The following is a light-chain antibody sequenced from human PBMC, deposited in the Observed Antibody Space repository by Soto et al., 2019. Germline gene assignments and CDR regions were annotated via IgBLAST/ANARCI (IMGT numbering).Light chain of an antibody. CDR3: QQRSNWPPIT. J-gene: IGKJ5*01. V-gene: IGKV3-11*01. CDR2: DAS. CDR1: QSVNTF. Sequence: DIVLSQSPATLSMFPCERTLLSCSASQSVNTFLVCYQQKPRQAPRLLLHDASHRAAGIPARFSGSGFGTDFTLTISSLEHEDAAVYYCQQRSNWPPITFGQGTQLEI.